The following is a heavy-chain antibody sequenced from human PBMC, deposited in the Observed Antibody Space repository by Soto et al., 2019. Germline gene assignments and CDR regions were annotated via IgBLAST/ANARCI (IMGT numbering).Heavy chain of an antibody. Sequence: QVQLVESGGGVVQPGRSLRLSCVASGFKFTDYGLNWVRQTPGKGLEWVALSWFDGSIAYYAESVKGRFTISRDDSRNTVYLHMNSLRGEDTAMYYCARAGARIASSGKFDYWGQGTQVTVSS. V-gene: IGHV3-33*01. CDR3: ARAGARIASSGKFDY. CDR1: GFKFTDYG. J-gene: IGHJ4*02. CDR2: SWFDGSIA. D-gene: IGHD3-22*01.